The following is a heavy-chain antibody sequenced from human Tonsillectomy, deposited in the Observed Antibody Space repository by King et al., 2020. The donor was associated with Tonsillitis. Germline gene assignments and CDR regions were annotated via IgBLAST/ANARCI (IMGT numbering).Heavy chain of an antibody. V-gene: IGHV4-30-4*01. CDR1: GDSISSGDYY. D-gene: IGHD3-10*01. J-gene: IGHJ4*02. CDR2: IYYSGRT. CDR3: ATSMVRGVPYYYSDY. Sequence: QLQESGPGLVKPSQTLSLTCTVSGDSISSGDYYWSWIRQPPGKGLEWIGYIYYSGRTYYNPSLKSRVTISVDTSKNQVSLKVGSVTAADTAVYYCATSMVRGVPYYYSDYWGQGTLVTVSS.